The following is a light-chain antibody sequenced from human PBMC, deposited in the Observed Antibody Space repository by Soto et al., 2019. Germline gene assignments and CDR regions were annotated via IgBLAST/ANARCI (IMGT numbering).Light chain of an antibody. V-gene: IGKV2-30*02. CDR3: MQGTHWPIT. Sequence: DVVMTQSPLSLPVTLGQAASISCRSNQSLVHSDGIAYFSWFQQRPGRSPRRIIYKVSNRDSGVPARFSGSGSGTDFALKISRVEAEDVGVYYCMQGTHWPITFGQGTRLEI. CDR1: QSLVHSDGIAY. J-gene: IGKJ5*01. CDR2: KVS.